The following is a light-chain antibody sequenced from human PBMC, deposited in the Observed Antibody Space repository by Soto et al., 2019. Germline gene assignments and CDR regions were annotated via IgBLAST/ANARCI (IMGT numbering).Light chain of an antibody. CDR2: GAS. CDR3: QQYYNWPS. J-gene: IGKJ1*01. Sequence: EIVMTQSPATLSVSPGERATLSCRASQNIRSQLAWYQQKPGQAPRLIIYGASTRATGIPARFSGSGSGTEFTLTISRLQSEDFAVYSCQQYYNWPSFGQGTKVEVK. V-gene: IGKV3-15*01. CDR1: QNIRSQ.